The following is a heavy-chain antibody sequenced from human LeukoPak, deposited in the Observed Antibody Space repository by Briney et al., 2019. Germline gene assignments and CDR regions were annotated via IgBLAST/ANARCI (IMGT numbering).Heavy chain of an antibody. CDR1: GFSLSTSGVG. V-gene: IGHV2-5*01. D-gene: IGHD5-18*01. J-gene: IGHJ3*02. CDR2: IYWNDDK. CDR3: AHIPVVPDMGNDAFDI. Sequence: SGPTLVNPPQTLTLTCTFSGFSLSTSGVGVGWIRQPPGKALEWLALIYWNDDKRYSPSLKSRLTITKDTSKNQVVLTMTNMDPVDTATYYCAHIPVVPDMGNDAFDIWGQGTMVTVSS.